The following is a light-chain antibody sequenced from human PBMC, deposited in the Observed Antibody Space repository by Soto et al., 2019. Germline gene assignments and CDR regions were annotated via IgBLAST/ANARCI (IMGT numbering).Light chain of an antibody. CDR2: AAS. J-gene: IGKJ4*01. CDR1: QSVTTY. V-gene: IGKV1-39*01. CDR3: QHRNNWPLT. Sequence: DVQMTQSPSSLSASVGDRVTITWRASQSVTTYLNWYQQKPGRAPDLLIYAASTLQSGVPSRFSASGSGTDFTLTISSLEPEDFAVYYCQHRNNWPLTFGGGTKVDIK.